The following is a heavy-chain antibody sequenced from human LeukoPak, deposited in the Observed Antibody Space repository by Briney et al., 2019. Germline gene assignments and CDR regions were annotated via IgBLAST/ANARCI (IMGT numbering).Heavy chain of an antibody. CDR1: GFTFSSYG. J-gene: IGHJ4*02. CDR2: ISGSGGST. CDR3: AKDYGDYSSWGIHDY. Sequence: PGGSLRLSCAGSGFTFSSYGMSWVRQAPGKGLEWVSAISGSGGSTYYADSVKGRFTISRDNSKNTLYLQMNSLRAEDTAVYYCAKDYGDYSSWGIHDYWGQGTLVTVSS. D-gene: IGHD4-17*01. V-gene: IGHV3-23*01.